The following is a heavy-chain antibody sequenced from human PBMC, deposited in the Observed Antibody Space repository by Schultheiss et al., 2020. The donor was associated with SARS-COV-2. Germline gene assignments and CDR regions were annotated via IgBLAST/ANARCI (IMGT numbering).Heavy chain of an antibody. CDR2: IWYDGSNK. V-gene: IGHV3-33*01. D-gene: IGHD5-24*01. CDR3: ARVLSPGWLQLDY. CDR1: GFTFSSYG. J-gene: IGHJ4*02. Sequence: GGSLRLSCAASGFTFSSYGMHWVRQAPGKGLEWVAVIWYDGSNKYYADSVKGRFTISRDNSKNTLYLQMNSLRAEDTAVYYCARVLSPGWLQLDYWGQGTLVTVSS.